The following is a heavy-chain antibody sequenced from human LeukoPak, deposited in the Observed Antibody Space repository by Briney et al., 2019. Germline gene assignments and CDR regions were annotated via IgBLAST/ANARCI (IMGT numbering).Heavy chain of an antibody. CDR3: ARAPADYGDPHFDY. CDR1: GGTFSSYA. V-gene: IGHV1-69*06. CDR2: IIPTFGTA. Sequence: GASVKVSCKASGGTFSSYAISWVRQAPGQGLEWMGGIIPTFGTANYAQKFQGRVTITADKSTSTAYMELSSLRSEDTAVYYCARAPADYGDPHFDYWGQGTLVTVSS. D-gene: IGHD4-17*01. J-gene: IGHJ4*02.